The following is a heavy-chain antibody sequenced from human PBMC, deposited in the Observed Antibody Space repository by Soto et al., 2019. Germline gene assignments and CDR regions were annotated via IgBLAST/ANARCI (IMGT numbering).Heavy chain of an antibody. CDR2: INPSGGST. J-gene: IGHJ4*02. D-gene: IGHD5-12*01. V-gene: IGHV1-46*03. CDR1: GYTFTSYY. CDR3: ARQYSGYDLGY. Sequence: ASVKVSCKASGYTFTSYYMHWVRQAPGQGLEWMGIINPSGGSTSYARKFQGRVTMTRDTSTSTVYMELSSLRSEDTAVYYCARQYSGYDLGYWGQGTLVTVSS.